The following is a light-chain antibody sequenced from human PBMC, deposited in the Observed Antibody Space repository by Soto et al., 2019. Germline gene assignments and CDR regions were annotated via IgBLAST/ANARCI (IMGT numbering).Light chain of an antibody. V-gene: IGLV2-14*01. CDR3: ASYTGSITSV. J-gene: IGLJ3*02. CDR1: RSDVGTYNY. CDR2: EVS. Sequence: QSALTQPASVSGSPGQSITISCTGTRSDVGTYNYVSWYQQHPGNAPKLMIYEVSNRPSGVSYRFSGSKSGNTASLTISGLQAEDEADYYCASYTGSITSVFGGGTKLTVL.